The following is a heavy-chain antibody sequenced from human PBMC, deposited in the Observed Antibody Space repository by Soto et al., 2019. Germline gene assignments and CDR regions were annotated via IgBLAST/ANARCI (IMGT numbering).Heavy chain of an antibody. Sequence: EVQLVESGGGLVQPGGSLRLSCAASGFTFSSYWMHWVRQAPGKGLVWVSRINSDGSKTNYADSVKGRFTISRDNAKNTMYLQMNDLRAEDTAVYYCARGDSSPFDHWGQGTLVTVSS. CDR1: GFTFSSYW. V-gene: IGHV3-74*01. CDR2: INSDGSKT. D-gene: IGHD4-4*01. CDR3: ARGDSSPFDH. J-gene: IGHJ4*02.